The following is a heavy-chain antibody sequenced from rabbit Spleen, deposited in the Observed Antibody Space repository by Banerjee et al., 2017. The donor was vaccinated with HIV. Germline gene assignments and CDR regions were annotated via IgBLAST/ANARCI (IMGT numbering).Heavy chain of an antibody. CDR1: GFFFSDRDV. Sequence: QSLEESGGDLVKPGASLTLTCKASGFFFSDRDVMCWVRQAPGKGLEWIACINTATNKAVYASWAKGRFTISKASSTTVTLQMTSLTAADTATYFCASNGGSSHDWLELWGPGTLVTVS. J-gene: IGHJ5*01. V-gene: IGHV1S40*01. CDR3: ASNGGSSHDWLEL. CDR2: INTATNKA. D-gene: IGHD4-2*01.